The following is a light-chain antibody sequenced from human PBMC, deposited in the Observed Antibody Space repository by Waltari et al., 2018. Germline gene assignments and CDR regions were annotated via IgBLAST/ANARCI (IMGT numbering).Light chain of an antibody. CDR3: CSYAGSSTFEV. Sequence: QSALTQPASVSGPPGQSITISCTGTSSDAGSYNLVAWYQQHPGKAPKLMIYEGSKRPSGVSNRFSGSKSGNTASLRISGLQAEDEADYYCCSYAGSSTFEVFGGGTKLTVL. J-gene: IGLJ2*01. CDR1: SSDAGSYNL. CDR2: EGS. V-gene: IGLV2-23*03.